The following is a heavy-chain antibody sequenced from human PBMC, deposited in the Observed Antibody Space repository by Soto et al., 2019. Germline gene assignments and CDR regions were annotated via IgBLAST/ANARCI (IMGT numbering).Heavy chain of an antibody. CDR3: ARELPYDFWSGYLPQDYYYYGMDV. CDR1: GFTFSSYN. D-gene: IGHD3-3*01. CDR2: ITRSSSYI. J-gene: IGHJ6*02. V-gene: IGHV3-21*01. Sequence: PGGSLRISCSASGFTFSSYNMNWVRQAPGKGLELVSSITRSSSYIYYADSVKGRFTISRDNAKSSLYLQMNSLRAEDTAVYYCARELPYDFWSGYLPQDYYYYGMDVWGQGTTVTVSS.